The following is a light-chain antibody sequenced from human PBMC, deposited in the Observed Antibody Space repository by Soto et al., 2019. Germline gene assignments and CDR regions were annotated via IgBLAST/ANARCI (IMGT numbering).Light chain of an antibody. CDR2: GAS. Sequence: EILMTQSPATLSVSPGGRSTLSCKSSESISNNLAWYQHRPGQAPRLLIFGASTRATGIPARFSGSGSGTDFTLTISSLEPEDFAVYYCQQRSNWPPFTFGQGTRLEIK. CDR1: ESISNN. V-gene: IGKV3-11*01. J-gene: IGKJ5*01. CDR3: QQRSNWPPFT.